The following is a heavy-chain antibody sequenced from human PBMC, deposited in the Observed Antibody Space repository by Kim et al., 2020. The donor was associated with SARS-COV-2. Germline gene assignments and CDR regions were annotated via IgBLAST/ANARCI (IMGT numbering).Heavy chain of an antibody. V-gene: IGHV3-23*01. J-gene: IGHJ4*02. Sequence: SVKGRFTIARDNSKNTLYLQMNSLRAEDTAVYYCAKDPAYYSGSDPAWFYWGQGTLVTVSS. D-gene: IGHD1-26*01. CDR3: AKDPAYYSGSDPAWFY.